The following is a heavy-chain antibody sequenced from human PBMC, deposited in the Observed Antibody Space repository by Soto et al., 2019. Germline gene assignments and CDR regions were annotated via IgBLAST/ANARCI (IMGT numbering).Heavy chain of an antibody. CDR1: GFTFSGSA. V-gene: IGHV3-73*01. CDR2: IRSKANSYAT. D-gene: IGHD2-21*02. Sequence: GGSLRLSCAASGFTFSGSAMHWVRQASGKGLEWVGRIRSKANSYATAYAASVKGRFTISRDDSKNTAYLQMNSLKTEDTAVYYCTRHALQYCGGDCYLLPYFDLWGRGTLVT. CDR3: TRHALQYCGGDCYLLPYFDL. J-gene: IGHJ2*01.